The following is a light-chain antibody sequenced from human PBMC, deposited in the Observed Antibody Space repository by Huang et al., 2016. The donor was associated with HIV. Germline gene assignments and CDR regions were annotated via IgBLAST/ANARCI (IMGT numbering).Light chain of an antibody. CDR2: GAS. CDR1: QSIKNN. Sequence: EIVLTQSPATLSLSPGERAALSCRATQSIKNNLAWYQQKPGQSPRLLIYGASTRATSIPARFRGSGSGTEFTLTINSLPSEDFAIYYCQQYNNWPPLLTFGGGTKVEIK. V-gene: IGKV3-15*01. CDR3: QQYNNWPPLLT. J-gene: IGKJ4*01.